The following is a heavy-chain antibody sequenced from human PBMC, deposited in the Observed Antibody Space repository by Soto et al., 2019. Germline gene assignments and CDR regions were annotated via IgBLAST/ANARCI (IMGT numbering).Heavy chain of an antibody. CDR1: GGSISSYY. J-gene: IGHJ5*02. Sequence: PSETLSLTCTVSGGSISSYYWSWIRQPPGKGLEWIGYIYYSGSTNYNPSLKSRVTISVDTSKNQFSLKLSSVTAADTAVYYCARGMRFLDQALLPEAWFDPWGQGTLVTAPQ. D-gene: IGHD3-3*01. V-gene: IGHV4-59*01. CDR3: ARGMRFLDQALLPEAWFDP. CDR2: IYYSGST.